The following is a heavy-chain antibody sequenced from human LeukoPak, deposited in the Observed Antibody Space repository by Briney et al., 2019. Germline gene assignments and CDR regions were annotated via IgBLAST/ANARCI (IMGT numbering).Heavy chain of an antibody. CDR1: GGSISSGGYS. J-gene: IGHJ4*02. V-gene: IGHV4-30-2*01. D-gene: IGHD3-3*01. CDR3: ARGDYDSSEIKAYYFDY. Sequence: PSETLSLTCAVSGGSISSGGYSWSWIRQPPGKGLEWIGYIYHSGSTYYNPSLKSRVTISVDRSKNQFSLKLSSVTAADTAVYYCARGDYDSSEIKAYYFDYWGQGTLVTVSS. CDR2: IYHSGST.